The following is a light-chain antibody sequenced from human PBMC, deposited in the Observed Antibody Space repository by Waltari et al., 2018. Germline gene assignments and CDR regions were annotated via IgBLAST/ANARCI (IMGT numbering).Light chain of an antibody. CDR3: QSADISSSYRV. J-gene: IGLJ3*02. Sequence: SHDLTQPPSVSVSPGQTARITCSGDALPKQYAYWFQKKPGQAPVLVIYKDTERPSGIPKRFSGSSSGTTVTLTISGVQADDEADYYCQSADISSSYRVFGGGTKLSVL. V-gene: IGLV3-25*03. CDR2: KDT. CDR1: ALPKQY.